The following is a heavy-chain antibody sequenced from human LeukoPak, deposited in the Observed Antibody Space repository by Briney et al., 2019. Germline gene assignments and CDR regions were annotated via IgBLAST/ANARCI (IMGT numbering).Heavy chain of an antibody. J-gene: IGHJ4*02. Sequence: GGSLRLSCAASGFTFSSYAMSWVRQAPGKGLEWVSAISGSGGSTYYADSVKGRFTISRDNSKNTLYLQMNSLGAEDTAVYYCAKGVVPATINYWGQGTLVTVSS. CDR3: AKGVVPATINY. CDR2: ISGSGGST. V-gene: IGHV3-23*01. CDR1: GFTFSSYA. D-gene: IGHD2-2*01.